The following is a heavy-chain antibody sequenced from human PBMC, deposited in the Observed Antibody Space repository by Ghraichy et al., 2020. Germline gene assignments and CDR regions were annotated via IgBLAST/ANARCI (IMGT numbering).Heavy chain of an antibody. CDR3: ARGLGRNSGGDLSDY. V-gene: IGHV4-34*01. CDR1: GGSFSGYY. D-gene: IGHD4-17*01. J-gene: IGHJ4*02. Sequence: SETLSLTCAVYGGSFSGYYWSWIRQPPGKGLEWIGEINHSGSTNYNPSLKSRVTISVDTSKNQFSLKLSSVTAADTAVYYCARGLGRNSGGDLSDYWGQGTLVTVSS. CDR2: INHSGST.